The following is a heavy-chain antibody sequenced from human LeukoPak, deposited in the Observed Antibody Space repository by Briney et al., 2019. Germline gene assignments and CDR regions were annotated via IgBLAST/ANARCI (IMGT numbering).Heavy chain of an antibody. D-gene: IGHD4-11*01. J-gene: IGHJ3*02. CDR3: ARFADTNYDAFDI. CDR1: GYSITSGSY. Sequence: SDTLSLTCTVSGYSITSGSYWGWICQPPGKGLEWIANVYHRGTTYYNPSLKSRLTISVDTSKNHFSLRLSSLSAADTAIYYCARFADTNYDAFDIWSQGTLVTVSS. V-gene: IGHV4-38-2*02. CDR2: VYHRGTT.